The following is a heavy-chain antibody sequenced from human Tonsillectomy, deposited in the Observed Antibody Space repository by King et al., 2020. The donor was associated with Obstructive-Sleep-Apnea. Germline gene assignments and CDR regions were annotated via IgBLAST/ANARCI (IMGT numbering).Heavy chain of an antibody. Sequence: VQLVESGGGLVQPGGSLRLSCAASGFTFSSYAMSWVRQAPGKGLEWVSGISGSGGSTNYADSVKGRLTISRDNSKNTLYLQMNSLRAEDTAVYYCAKDSCVLTGYYGWWGQGTLVTVSS. CDR2: ISGSGGST. CDR1: GFTFSSYA. V-gene: IGHV3-23*04. J-gene: IGHJ4*02. D-gene: IGHD3-9*01. CDR3: AKDSCVLTGYYGW.